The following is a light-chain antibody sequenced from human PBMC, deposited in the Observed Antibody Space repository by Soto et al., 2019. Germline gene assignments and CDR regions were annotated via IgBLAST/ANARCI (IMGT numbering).Light chain of an antibody. V-gene: IGKV1-5*03. CDR1: QSIGTW. Sequence: DIQMTQSPSTLSASVGDRVTITCRASQSIGTWLAWYQQKPGKAPKLLIYKMSSLEGGVPSRFGGSGSGTLFNITISSLHPDDFATYYCQQYNTYPRTLGGGTTVDIK. CDR3: QQYNTYPRT. J-gene: IGKJ4*01. CDR2: KMS.